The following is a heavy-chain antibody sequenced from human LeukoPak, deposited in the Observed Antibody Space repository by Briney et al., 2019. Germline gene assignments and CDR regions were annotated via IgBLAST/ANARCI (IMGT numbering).Heavy chain of an antibody. CDR1: GDSISGSNFY. D-gene: IGHD6-13*01. CDR2: VFKSGKT. Sequence: SETLSLTCTVSGDSISGSNFYWGWIRQSPEKGLEWIGSVFKSGKTYYNPSLRSRVTMSVDTSKNQFSLKLSSVTAADTAVYYCARTALHAGYTAYWGQGTLVTVSS. V-gene: IGHV4-39*01. CDR3: ARTALHAGYTAY. J-gene: IGHJ4*02.